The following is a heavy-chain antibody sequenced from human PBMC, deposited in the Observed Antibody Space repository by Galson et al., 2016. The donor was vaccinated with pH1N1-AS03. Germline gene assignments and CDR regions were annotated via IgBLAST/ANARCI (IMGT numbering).Heavy chain of an antibody. CDR2: IYGGGDT. V-gene: IGHV3-53*01. CDR1: GFTINNNY. CDR3: AREPWGSTQGEY. J-gene: IGHJ4*02. Sequence: SLRLSCAASGFTINNNYMSWVRQAPGKGLEWASVIYGGGDTSYADSVKGRFTISRDNPKNTVYLQMNSLRVEDTAVYYCAREPWGSTQGEYWGQGTLVTDAS. D-gene: IGHD3-16*01.